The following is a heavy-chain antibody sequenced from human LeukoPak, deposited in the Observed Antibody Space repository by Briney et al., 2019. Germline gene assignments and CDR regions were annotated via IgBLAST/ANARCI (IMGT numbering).Heavy chain of an antibody. J-gene: IGHJ4*02. D-gene: IGHD4-17*01. CDR2: IYTSGST. CDR3: ASTITVTTDY. V-gene: IGHV4-4*07. CDR1: GGSISSYY. Sequence: SETLSLTCTVSGGSISSYYWSWIRQPAGKGLEWIGRIYTSGSTNYNPSLKSRVTISVVTSKNQFSLKLSSVTAADTAVYYCASTITVTTDYWGQGTLVTVSS.